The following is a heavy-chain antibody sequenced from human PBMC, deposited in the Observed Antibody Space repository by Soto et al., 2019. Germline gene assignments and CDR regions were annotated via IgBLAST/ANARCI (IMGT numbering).Heavy chain of an antibody. Sequence: QLQLQESGPGLVKPSETLSLTCTVSGGSINSDDYYWGWIRQPPGRGLEWIGNVHYSGPTFYHPCFRGRVTISGDASTNQVSLRLSSVTAADTAVFYCARLLKDLRRYFDWLSPSFDYWGQGALVTVSS. CDR1: GGSINSDDYY. J-gene: IGHJ4*02. CDR2: VHYSGPT. CDR3: ARLLKDLRRYFDWLSPSFDY. V-gene: IGHV4-39*01. D-gene: IGHD3-9*01.